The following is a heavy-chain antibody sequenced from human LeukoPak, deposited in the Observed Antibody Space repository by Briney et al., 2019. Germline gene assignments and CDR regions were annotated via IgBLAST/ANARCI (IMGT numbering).Heavy chain of an antibody. D-gene: IGHD3-22*01. J-gene: IGHJ4*02. CDR3: ARSYDSSGYYYDAGIFNY. V-gene: IGHV3-11*03. CDR2: ISSSSSYT. CDR1: GFTFSDYY. Sequence: GGSLRLSCAASGFTFSDYYMSWIRQAPGKGLEWVSYISSSSSYTNYADSVKGRFTISRDNAKNSLYLQMNSLRAEDTAVYYCARSYDSSGYYYDAGIFNYWGQGTLVTVSS.